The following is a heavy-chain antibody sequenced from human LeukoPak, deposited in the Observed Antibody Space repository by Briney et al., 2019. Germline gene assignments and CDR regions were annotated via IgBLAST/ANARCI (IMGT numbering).Heavy chain of an antibody. CDR2: MNPNSGNT. CDR1: GYTFTSYD. Sequence: ASVKVSCKASGYTFTSYDINWVRQATGQGLEWMGWMNPNSGNTGYAQKFQGRVTMTRNTSISTAYMELSSLRSEDTAVYYCAREFVVVPAASPSSYYCYGMDVWGQGTTVTVSS. J-gene: IGHJ6*02. V-gene: IGHV1-8*01. D-gene: IGHD2-2*01. CDR3: AREFVVVPAASPSSYYCYGMDV.